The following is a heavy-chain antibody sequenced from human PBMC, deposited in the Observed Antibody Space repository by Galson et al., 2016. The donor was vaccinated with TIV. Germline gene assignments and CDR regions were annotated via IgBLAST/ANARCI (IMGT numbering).Heavy chain of an antibody. CDR3: ARAMAAADSY. CDR1: GFTLQEYW. V-gene: IGHV3-7*01. J-gene: IGHJ4*02. Sequence: SLRLSCAASGFTLQEYWINWVRQAPGQGLEWVANINQDGSNKYFVDSVKGRFTISRDNAKNSVYLQMNSLRAEDTAHYYCARAMAAADSYWGLGTLVTVSS. CDR2: INQDGSNK. D-gene: IGHD6-13*01.